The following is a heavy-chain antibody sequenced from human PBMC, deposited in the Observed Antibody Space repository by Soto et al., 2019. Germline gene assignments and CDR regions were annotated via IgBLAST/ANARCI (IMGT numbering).Heavy chain of an antibody. CDR1: GGIFSTYA. CDR3: ARDRDDYGSGNYYNRIDF. Sequence: QVQLVQSGAEVKKPGSSVKVSCKASGGIFSTYAISWLRRAPGQGLEWMGGIIPIFGTPNYAQRFQGRVTITADESTSTAYMELSRLISEDTAVYYCARDRDDYGSGNYYNRIDFWGQGTRVTVSS. V-gene: IGHV1-69*01. J-gene: IGHJ4*02. CDR2: IIPIFGTP. D-gene: IGHD3-10*01.